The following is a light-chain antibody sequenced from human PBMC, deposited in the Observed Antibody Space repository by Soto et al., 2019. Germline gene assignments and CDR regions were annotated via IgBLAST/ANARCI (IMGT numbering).Light chain of an antibody. V-gene: IGLV2-8*01. Sequence: QSALTQPPSASGSPGQSVTISCTGTKNDIGVYDFVSWYQHHPGKAPRLIIYEVVQRPSGVPDRFSGSKSGTSASLAISGLQSEDEADYYCAAWDDSSYVFGTGTKVTVL. CDR2: EVV. J-gene: IGLJ1*01. CDR3: AAWDDSSYV. CDR1: KNDIGVYDF.